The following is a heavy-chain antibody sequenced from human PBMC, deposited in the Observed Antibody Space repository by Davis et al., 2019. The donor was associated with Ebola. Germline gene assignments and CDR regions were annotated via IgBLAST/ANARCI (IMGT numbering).Heavy chain of an antibody. CDR2: ISYSGNT. D-gene: IGHD3-10*01. CDR1: GGSISSGDYY. Sequence: MPSETLSLTCTVSGGSISSGDYYWNWIRQPPGKGLEWIGYISYSGNTYYNPSLKSRLTISVDTSENHFSLKLSSVTAADTAVYYCATGAYYGSGYYFDYWGQGTLVTVSS. CDR3: ATGAYYGSGYYFDY. J-gene: IGHJ4*02. V-gene: IGHV4-30-4*01.